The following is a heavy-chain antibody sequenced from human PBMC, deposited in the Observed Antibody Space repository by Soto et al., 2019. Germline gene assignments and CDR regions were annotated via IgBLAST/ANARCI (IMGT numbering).Heavy chain of an antibody. CDR2: ISGSGGST. D-gene: IGHD3-10*01. V-gene: IGHV3-23*01. J-gene: IGHJ6*03. CDR3: AKEIRRGSGSTPSMDV. CDR1: GFTFSSYA. Sequence: GGSLRLSCAASGFTFSSYAMSWVRQAPGKGLEWVSAISGSGGSTYYADSVKGRFTISRDNSKNTLYLQMNSLRAEDTAVYYCAKEIRRGSGSTPSMDVWGKGTTVTVSS.